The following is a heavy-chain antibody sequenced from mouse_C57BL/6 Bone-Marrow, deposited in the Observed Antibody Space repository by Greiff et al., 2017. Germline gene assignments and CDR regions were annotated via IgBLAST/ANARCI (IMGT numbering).Heavy chain of an antibody. V-gene: IGHV1-69*02. D-gene: IGHD2-13*01. Sequence: QVQLQQPGAELVRPGASVKLSCKASGYTFTSYLMQWVKQRPGQGLEWIGEINPGSGGTNYNEKFKGKATLTVDKSSSTAYMQLSSLSSEDSAVYSCAGDDVAFAYWGQGTLVTVSS. CDR2: INPGSGGT. J-gene: IGHJ3*01. CDR3: AGDDVAFAY. CDR1: GYTFTSYL.